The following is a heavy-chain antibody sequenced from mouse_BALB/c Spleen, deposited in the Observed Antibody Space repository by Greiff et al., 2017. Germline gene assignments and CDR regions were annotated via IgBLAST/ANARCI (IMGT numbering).Heavy chain of an antibody. CDR2: ISYDGSN. D-gene: IGHD2-14*01. J-gene: IGHJ3*01. V-gene: IGHV3-6*02. CDR3: ARAYYRYERFAY. CDR1: GYSITSGYY. Sequence: EVQLVESGPGLVKPSQSLSLTCSVTGYSITSGYYWNWIRQFPGNKLEWMGYISYDGSNNYNPSLKNRISITRDTSKNQFFLKLNSVTTEDTATYYCARAYYRYERFAYWGQGTLVTVSA.